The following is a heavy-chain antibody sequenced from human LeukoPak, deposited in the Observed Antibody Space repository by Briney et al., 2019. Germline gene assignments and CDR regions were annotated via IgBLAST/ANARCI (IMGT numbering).Heavy chain of an antibody. CDR3: ARSDAYGYYYYYYYMDV. Sequence: ASVKVSCKASGYTFTTYGISWVRQAPGQGLEWRGWISAYNGNTNSAQKVQGRVTMTTDTSTSTAYMEVKSLRSDYTAVYYCARSDAYGYYYYYYYMDVWGKGTTVTVSS. CDR1: GYTFTTYG. D-gene: IGHD5-24*01. CDR2: ISAYNGNT. J-gene: IGHJ6*03. V-gene: IGHV1-18*01.